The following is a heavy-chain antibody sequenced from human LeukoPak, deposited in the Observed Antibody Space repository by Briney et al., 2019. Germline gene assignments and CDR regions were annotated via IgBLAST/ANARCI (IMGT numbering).Heavy chain of an antibody. J-gene: IGHJ6*04. Sequence: SQTLSLTCTVSGGSISSGGYYWSWIRQHPGKGLEWIGYICYSGSTYYNPSLKSRVTISVDTSKNQFSLKLSSVTAADTAVYYCARQGSGILWRGYGMDVWGKGTTVTVSS. CDR3: ARQGSGILWRGYGMDV. CDR1: GGSISSGGYY. D-gene: IGHD3-10*01. V-gene: IGHV4-31*03. CDR2: ICYSGST.